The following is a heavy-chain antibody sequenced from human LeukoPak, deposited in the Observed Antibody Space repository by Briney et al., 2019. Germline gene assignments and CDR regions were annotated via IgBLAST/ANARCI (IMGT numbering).Heavy chain of an antibody. J-gene: IGHJ4*02. CDR2: ISSGSSYI. Sequence: GGSLRLSCAASGFTFSSYSMNWVRQAPGKGLEWVSSISSGSSYIYYADSVKGRFTISRDNAKNSLYLQMNSLRAEDTAVYYCARASTYYDFWSGYYTEGYSDYWGQGTLVTVSS. CDR3: ARASTYYDFWSGYYTEGYSDY. CDR1: GFTFSSYS. V-gene: IGHV3-21*01. D-gene: IGHD3-3*01.